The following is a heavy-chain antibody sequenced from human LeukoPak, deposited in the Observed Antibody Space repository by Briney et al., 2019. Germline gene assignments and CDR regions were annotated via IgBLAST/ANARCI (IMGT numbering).Heavy chain of an antibody. Sequence: SGGSLRLSCAASGFTFSSYAMHWVRQAPGKGLEWVAVISYDGSNKYYADSVKGRFTISRDNSKNTLYLQMNSLRAEDTAVYYCARDFGSRYSLTWEWGQGTLVTVSS. CDR1: GFTFSSYA. V-gene: IGHV3-30*04. CDR3: ARDFGSRYSLTWE. J-gene: IGHJ4*02. CDR2: ISYDGSNK. D-gene: IGHD6-13*01.